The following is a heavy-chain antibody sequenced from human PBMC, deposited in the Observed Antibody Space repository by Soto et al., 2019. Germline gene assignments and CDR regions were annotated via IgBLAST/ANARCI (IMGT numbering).Heavy chain of an antibody. D-gene: IGHD2-2*01. CDR3: ARASIQGHQTVVVPPTSQTLDY. Sequence: QVQLNQWGAGLLKPSETLSLTCAVYGESFSGYYWSWIRQPPGKGLEWIGEINHSGNTNYNPSLKTRVTISVDTSKNQFSLKLNSVTAADTAVYFCARASIQGHQTVVVPPTSQTLDYWGRGNLVTVSS. CDR1: GESFSGYY. J-gene: IGHJ4*02. CDR2: INHSGNT. V-gene: IGHV4-34*01.